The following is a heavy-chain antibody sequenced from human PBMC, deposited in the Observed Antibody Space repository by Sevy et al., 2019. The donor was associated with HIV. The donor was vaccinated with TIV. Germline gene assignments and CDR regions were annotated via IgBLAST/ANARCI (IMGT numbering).Heavy chain of an antibody. CDR2: IYYSGST. V-gene: IGHV4-30-4*01. D-gene: IGHD1-1*01. CDR3: ARAVQTGTSYRGWFDP. CDR1: GGSISSGDYY. Sequence: SETLSLTCTVSGGSISSGDYYWSWIRQPPGKGLEWIGYIYYSGSTYYNPSLKSRVTISVDTSKNQFSLNLSSVTAADTAVYYCARAVQTGTSYRGWFDPWGQGTLVTVSS. J-gene: IGHJ5*02.